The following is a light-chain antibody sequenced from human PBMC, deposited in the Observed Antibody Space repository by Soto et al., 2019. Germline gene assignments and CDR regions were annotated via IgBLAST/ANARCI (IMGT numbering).Light chain of an antibody. J-gene: IGKJ5*01. V-gene: IGKV3-15*01. CDR3: QQRCDLPPIP. CDR1: QSVYNN. CDR2: GAS. Sequence: EIVMTQSPATLSVSPGEIATLSCRPSQSVYNNLAWYQQKPGQAPRLLIYGASTRATGIPARFSGSGSGTEFTLTISSLEPEDFAVYYCQQRCDLPPIPFGQGTRLEVK.